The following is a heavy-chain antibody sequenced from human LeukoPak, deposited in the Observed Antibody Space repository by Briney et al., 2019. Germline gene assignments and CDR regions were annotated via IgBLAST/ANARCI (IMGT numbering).Heavy chain of an antibody. CDR1: GGSFSSYY. D-gene: IGHD3-9*01. CDR2: IYYSGST. J-gene: IGHJ6*03. Sequence: SETLSLTCAVYGGSFSSYYWGWIRQPPGKGLEWIGSIYYSGSTYYNPSLKSRVTISVDTSKNQFSLKLSSVTAADTAVYYCARVLRYFDWLPHYYYYYMDVWGKGTTVTVSS. CDR3: ARVLRYFDWLPHYYYYYMDV. V-gene: IGHV4-39*07.